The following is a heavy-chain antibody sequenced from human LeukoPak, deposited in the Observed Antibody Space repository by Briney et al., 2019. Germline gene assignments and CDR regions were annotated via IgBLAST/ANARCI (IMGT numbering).Heavy chain of an antibody. CDR3: AKGNTVTPDY. J-gene: IGHJ4*02. CDR1: GFTFSNYP. Sequence: GGSLRLSCAASGFTFSNYPMNWVRQAPGKGLEWVSAITTDGSRTYNADPVKGRFTISRDNSKNTLYLQMNSLRAEDTAVYYCAKGNTVTPDYWGQGTLVTVSS. CDR2: ITTDGSRT. V-gene: IGHV3-23*01. D-gene: IGHD4-17*01.